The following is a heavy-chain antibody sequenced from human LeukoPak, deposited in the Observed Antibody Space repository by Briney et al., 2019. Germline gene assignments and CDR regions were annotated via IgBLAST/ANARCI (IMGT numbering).Heavy chain of an antibody. CDR2: ISGSGGST. CDR1: GFTFSSYA. D-gene: IGHD2-21*02. Sequence: GGSLRLSCAASGFTFSSYAMSWVRQAPGKGLEWVSAISGSGGSTYYADSVKGRFTISRDNSKNTLYLQMNSLRAEDTAVYYFAKDLYWGGDCYSWRRGEIKAPGDAFDIGGKGTMVTVSS. V-gene: IGHV3-23*01. J-gene: IGHJ3*02. CDR3: AKDLYWGGDCYSWRRGEIKAPGDAFDI.